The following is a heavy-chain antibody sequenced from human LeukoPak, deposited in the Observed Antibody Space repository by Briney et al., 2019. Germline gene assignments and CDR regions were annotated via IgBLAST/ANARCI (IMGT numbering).Heavy chain of an antibody. D-gene: IGHD3-10*01. V-gene: IGHV3-23*01. Sequence: GGSLSLSCAASGLTLSNSGMSWVRQAPGKGLEWVSAISTDAGETHYADSVKGRFTISRDNSKSTVSLQMSSLRAGDTALYYCAKGSGNGYGSGPFDYWGQGTLVTVSS. CDR2: ISTDAGET. CDR1: GLTLSNSG. J-gene: IGHJ4*02. CDR3: AKGSGNGYGSGPFDY.